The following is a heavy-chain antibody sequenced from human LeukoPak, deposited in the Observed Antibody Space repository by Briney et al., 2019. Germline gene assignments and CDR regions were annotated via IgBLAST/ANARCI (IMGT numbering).Heavy chain of an antibody. CDR2: IRHSGNT. J-gene: IGHJ6*02. CDR1: VGSTSGRNW. V-gene: IGHV4-4*02. D-gene: IGHD7-27*01. CDR3: ANVLEVAWGGMDV. Sequence: SGTLSLTCAVSVGSTSGRNWWSWVRQPPGKGLEWIGEIRHSGNTNSNPSLKSRVTISIDKSKNQFSLKLSSVTAADTAVYYCANVLEVAWGGMDVWGQGTTVTVSS.